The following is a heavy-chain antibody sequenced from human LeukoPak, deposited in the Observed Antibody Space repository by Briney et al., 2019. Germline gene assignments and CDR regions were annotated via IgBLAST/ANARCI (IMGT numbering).Heavy chain of an antibody. D-gene: IGHD2-8*01. V-gene: IGHV3-7*03. CDR3: ACTNTLDV. Sequence: GGALRLSCAASGFMFSNYWVNWVRQAPGKGLELVANIYQEGSKKNYVDSVRGRVTISRDNTKHTLYLQMNSLSAEDTAVYYCACTNTLDVWGKGATVTVSS. J-gene: IGHJ6*04. CDR1: GFMFSNYW. CDR2: IYQEGSKK.